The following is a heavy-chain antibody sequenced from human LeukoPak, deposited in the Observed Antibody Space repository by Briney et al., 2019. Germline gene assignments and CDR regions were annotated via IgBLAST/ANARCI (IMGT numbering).Heavy chain of an antibody. D-gene: IGHD5-18*01. V-gene: IGHV1-18*01. CDR1: GGTFSSYG. CDR3: ARDTAHKDAFDI. Sequence: ASVKVSCKASGGTFSSYGISWVRQAPGQGLEWMGWISAYNGNTNYAQKLQGRVTMTTDTSTSTAYMELRSLRSDDTAVYYCARDTAHKDAFDIWGQGTMVTVSP. CDR2: ISAYNGNT. J-gene: IGHJ3*02.